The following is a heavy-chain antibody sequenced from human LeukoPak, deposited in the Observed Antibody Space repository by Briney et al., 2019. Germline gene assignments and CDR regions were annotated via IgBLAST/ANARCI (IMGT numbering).Heavy chain of an antibody. CDR1: GFTFSDYY. V-gene: IGHV3-11*01. J-gene: IGHJ6*02. CDR2: ISSSGSTI. D-gene: IGHD3-3*01. CDR3: AREGFLEPYYYYGMDV. Sequence: GGSLRLSCAASGFTFSDYYMSWIRQAPGKGLEWVPYISSSGSTIYYADSMKGRFTISRDNAKNSLYLQMNSLRAEDTAVYYCAREGFLEPYYYYGMDVWGQGTTATVSS.